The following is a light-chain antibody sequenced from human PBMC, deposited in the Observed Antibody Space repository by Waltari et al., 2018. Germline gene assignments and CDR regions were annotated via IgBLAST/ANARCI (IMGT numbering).Light chain of an antibody. CDR2: AAS. Sequence: AIRMTQSPSSLSASTGDRVTNTCRASQSVSHYLSWYQQKPGKAPKLPIYAASTLQRGVPSRFSGSGSGTDFTLSISCLQSEDFATYYCQQYYDYLRTFGQGTKVEIK. J-gene: IGKJ1*01. V-gene: IGKV1-8*01. CDR3: QQYYDYLRT. CDR1: QSVSHY.